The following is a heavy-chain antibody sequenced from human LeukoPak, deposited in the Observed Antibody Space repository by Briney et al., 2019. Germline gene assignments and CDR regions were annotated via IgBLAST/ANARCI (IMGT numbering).Heavy chain of an antibody. Sequence: GSLRLSCAASGFTFSSYGMSWVRQAPGKGLEWVSAISGSGGSTYYADSVKGRFTISRDNSKNTLYLQMNSLRAEDTAVYYCAKDVDTAMVTPQFFDYWGQGTLVTVSS. J-gene: IGHJ4*02. CDR2: ISGSGGST. CDR1: GFTFSSYG. CDR3: AKDVDTAMVTPQFFDY. V-gene: IGHV3-23*01. D-gene: IGHD5-18*01.